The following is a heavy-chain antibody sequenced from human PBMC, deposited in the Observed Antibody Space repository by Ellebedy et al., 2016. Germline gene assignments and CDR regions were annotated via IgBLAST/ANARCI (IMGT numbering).Heavy chain of an antibody. CDR3: ARDLRFLHDAFDI. D-gene: IGHD3-3*01. V-gene: IGHV3-33*01. CDR2: IWYDGSNK. Sequence: GESLKISXAASGFTFSSYGMHWVRQAPGKGLEWVAVIWYDGSNKYYADSVKGRFTISRDNSKNTLYLQMNSLRAEDTAVYYCARDLRFLHDAFDIWGQGTMVTVSS. CDR1: GFTFSSYG. J-gene: IGHJ3*02.